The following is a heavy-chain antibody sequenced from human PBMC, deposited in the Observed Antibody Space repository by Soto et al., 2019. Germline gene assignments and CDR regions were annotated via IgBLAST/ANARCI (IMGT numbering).Heavy chain of an antibody. V-gene: IGHV1-8*02. J-gene: IGHJ4*02. CDR1: GYTFTSYD. CDR2: MNPNSGNT. D-gene: IGHD7-27*01. Sequence: ASVKVSCKASGYTFTSYDINWVRQATGQGLEWMGWMNPNSGNTGYAQKFQGRVTMTRNTSISTAYMELSSLRSEDTAVYYCARGSAKTGDLDYWGQGTLVTVSS. CDR3: ARGSAKTGDLDY.